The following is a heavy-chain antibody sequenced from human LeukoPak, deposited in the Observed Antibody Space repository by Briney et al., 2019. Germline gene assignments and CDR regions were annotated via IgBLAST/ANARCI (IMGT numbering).Heavy chain of an antibody. CDR3: ATDVDYGDSSF. J-gene: IGHJ4*02. V-gene: IGHV3-7*01. D-gene: IGHD4-17*01. Sequence: GGSLRLSCVASGFTFSKYWVNWVRQAPGKGLEWVANIKEDGSEKSYVDSVKGRFTISRDNAKSSLYLQMNNVRAEDTAVYYCATDVDYGDSSFWGQGTLVIVSS. CDR1: GFTFSKYW. CDR2: IKEDGSEK.